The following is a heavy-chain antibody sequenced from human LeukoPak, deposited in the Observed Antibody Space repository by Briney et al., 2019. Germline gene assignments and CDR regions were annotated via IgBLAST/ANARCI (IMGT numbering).Heavy chain of an antibody. CDR3: AAGELDIVVVPAALDY. J-gene: IGHJ4*02. CDR1: GGTFSSYA. V-gene: IGHV1-69*01. Sequence: SVKVSCKASGGTFSSYAISWVRQAPGQGLEWMGGIIPIFGTANYAQKFQGRVTVTADESTSTAYMELSSLRSEDTAVYYCAAGELDIVVVPAALDYWGQRTLVTVSS. D-gene: IGHD2-2*01. CDR2: IIPIFGTA.